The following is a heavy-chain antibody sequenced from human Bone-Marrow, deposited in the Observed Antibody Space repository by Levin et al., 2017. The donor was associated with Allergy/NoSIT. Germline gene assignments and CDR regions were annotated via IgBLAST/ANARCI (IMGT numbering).Heavy chain of an antibody. CDR1: GFMFSSSF. D-gene: IGHD4-11*01. V-gene: IGHV3-66*01. CDR3: ARAPTITTNYDY. Sequence: AASVKVSCAASGFMFSSSFMSWVRQAPGKGLEWVSIVYSGGTTHYADSVKGRFTISRDDSKNTVYLQMNSLRAEDTAVYYCARAPTITTNYDYWGQGTLVTVSS. CDR2: VYSGGTT. J-gene: IGHJ4*02.